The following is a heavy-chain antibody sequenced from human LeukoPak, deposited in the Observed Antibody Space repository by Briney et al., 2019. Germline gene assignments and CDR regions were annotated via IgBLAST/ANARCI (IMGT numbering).Heavy chain of an antibody. D-gene: IGHD5-12*01. V-gene: IGHV3-7*01. CDR3: ARDPSVSPHIEDY. CDR2: IKQDGSEK. Sequence: PGGSLRLSCAASGFTFSSYGMHWVRQAPGKGLEWVANIKQDGSEKYYVDSVKGRFTISRDNAKNSLYLQMNSLRAEDTAVYYCARDPSVSPHIEDYWGQGTLVTVSS. J-gene: IGHJ4*02. CDR1: GFTFSSYG.